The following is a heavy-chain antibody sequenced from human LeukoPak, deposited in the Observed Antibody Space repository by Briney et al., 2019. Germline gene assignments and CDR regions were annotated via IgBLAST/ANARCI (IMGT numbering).Heavy chain of an antibody. CDR2: IYYSEST. V-gene: IGHV4-39*07. J-gene: IGHJ4*02. Sequence: SETLSLTCTVSGGSISSSSYFWGWIRQPPGKGLEWIGSIYYSESTYHNPSLKSRVTISVDRSKNQFSLKLSSVTAADTAVYYCARGDIVATISHWGQGTLVTVSS. CDR1: GGSISSSSYF. D-gene: IGHD5-12*01. CDR3: ARGDIVATISH.